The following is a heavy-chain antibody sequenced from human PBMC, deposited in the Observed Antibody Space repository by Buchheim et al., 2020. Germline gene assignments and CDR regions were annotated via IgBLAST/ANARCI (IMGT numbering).Heavy chain of an antibody. J-gene: IGHJ4*02. CDR1: GFTFSTYG. Sequence: QVQLVESGGGAVQPGRSLRLSCAASGFTFSTYGMHWVRQAPGKGLEWVAVISYDGSNKYYADSVKGRFTISRDTSTNTLYLQMNSLRAEDTAVYYCAKDALSYSSSLEYYFDYWGQGTL. D-gene: IGHD6-6*01. CDR3: AKDALSYSSSLEYYFDY. CDR2: ISYDGSNK. V-gene: IGHV3-30*18.